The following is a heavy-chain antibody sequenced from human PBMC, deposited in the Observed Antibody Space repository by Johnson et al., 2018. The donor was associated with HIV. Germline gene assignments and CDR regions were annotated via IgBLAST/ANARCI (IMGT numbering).Heavy chain of an antibody. D-gene: IGHD3-22*01. Sequence: VQLVESGGGLVQPGGSLRLSCAASGFTFSNFWMHWVRQVPGKGLVWVSRINSDGSSTSYADSVKARFTISRDNAKNTLYLQMNSLRAEDTAVYFCARTNYFDSSGYLYDAFDIWGQGTMLTVSS. V-gene: IGHV3-74*02. CDR3: ARTNYFDSSGYLYDAFDI. CDR2: INSDGSST. J-gene: IGHJ3*02. CDR1: GFTFSNFW.